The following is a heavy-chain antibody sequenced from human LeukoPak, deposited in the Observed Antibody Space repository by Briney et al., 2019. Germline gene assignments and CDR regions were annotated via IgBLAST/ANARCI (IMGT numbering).Heavy chain of an antibody. J-gene: IGHJ3*02. D-gene: IGHD2-21*02. CDR2: IYPGDSDA. Sequence: GESLQISCKGSGYSFTNYWVGWVRQMPGKGLEWMGIIYPGDSDARYSPSFQGQVTISADKSISTAYLQWSSLKASDTAMYYCATSAVTATQPGDAFDIWGQGTMVTVSS. CDR3: ATSAVTATQPGDAFDI. V-gene: IGHV5-51*01. CDR1: GYSFTNYW.